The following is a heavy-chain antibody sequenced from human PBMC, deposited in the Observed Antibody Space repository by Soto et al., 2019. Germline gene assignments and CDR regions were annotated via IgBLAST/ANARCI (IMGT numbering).Heavy chain of an antibody. D-gene: IGHD2-2*02. CDR3: ARYTTDTYFDV. CDR2: LYWDNTR. J-gene: IGHJ6*04. Sequence: ITLKESRPTLVKPTQTLTLTCSFSGFSLYTRGVGVGWVRQPPGKALEWLALLYWDNTRRYSPSLKNSLTIAKGTSENQVVLTMTNMEPEDTGTYYCARYTTDTYFDVWGKGTTVTVSS. V-gene: IGHV2-5*02. CDR1: GFSLYTRGVG.